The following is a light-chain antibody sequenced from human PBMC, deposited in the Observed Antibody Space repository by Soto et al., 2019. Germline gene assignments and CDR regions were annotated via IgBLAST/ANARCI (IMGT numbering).Light chain of an antibody. CDR2: AAS. V-gene: IGKV1-39*01. J-gene: IGKJ4*01. Sequence: DNEMTQTPSNLSASGGDTVIISCRASQNIDNFVAWYQQRPGKAPELLIYAASSLQSGVPSRFSGSGSETEFTLSISSLQPEDFATYFCQQIYSAPLTFGGGTKVDIK. CDR1: QNIDNF. CDR3: QQIYSAPLT.